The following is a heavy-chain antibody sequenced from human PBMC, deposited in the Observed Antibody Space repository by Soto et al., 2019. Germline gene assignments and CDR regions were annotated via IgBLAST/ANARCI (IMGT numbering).Heavy chain of an antibody. CDR1: GFTFSSYA. V-gene: IGHV3-23*01. CDR2: ITRSTTT. Sequence: EVQLLESAGGLVQPGGSLRLSCAASGFTFSSYAMSWVRQAPGKGLEWVSTITRSTTTPYAAYVRGRFTISRDNSKNTLYLQMDSLRAEDTAVYYCVREFAPGSPNYDSWGLGTLVTVSS. J-gene: IGHJ4*02. CDR3: VREFAPGSPNYDS. D-gene: IGHD3-10*01.